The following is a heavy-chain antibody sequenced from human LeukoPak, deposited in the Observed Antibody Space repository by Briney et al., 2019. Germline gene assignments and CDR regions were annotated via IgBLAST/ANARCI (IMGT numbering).Heavy chain of an antibody. V-gene: IGHV4-59*02. Sequence: SETLSLTCIVSGSSVSTFYWSWLRQSPGTGLEWIGFVHDTGSTAYNPSLKSRVTISLETSKNQLSLMLTSVTAADTAMYYCARGSTDVYWYLDVWGRGTLITVSS. CDR2: VHDTGST. CDR1: GSSVSTFY. J-gene: IGHJ2*01. CDR3: ARGSTDVYWYLDV. D-gene: IGHD1-26*01.